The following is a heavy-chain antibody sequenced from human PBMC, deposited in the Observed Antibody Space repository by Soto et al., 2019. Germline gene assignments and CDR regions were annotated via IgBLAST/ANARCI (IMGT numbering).Heavy chain of an antibody. CDR2: ISYDGSNK. V-gene: IGHV3-30-3*01. CDR3: ARGRWLQFDSLSTEPFDY. J-gene: IGHJ4*02. CDR1: GFTFSSYA. D-gene: IGHD5-12*01. Sequence: GGSLRLSCAASGFTFSSYAMHWVRQAPGKGLEWVAVISYDGSNKYYADSVKGRFTISRDNSKNTLYLQMNSLRAEDTAVYYCARGRWLQFDSLSTEPFDYWGQGTLVTVSS.